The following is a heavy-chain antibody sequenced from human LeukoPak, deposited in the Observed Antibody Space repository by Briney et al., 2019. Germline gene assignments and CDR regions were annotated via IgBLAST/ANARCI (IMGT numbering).Heavy chain of an antibody. CDR1: GYTFTIYA. CDR2: ISTSTGNP. Sequence: GASVKVSCKASGYTFTIYAINWVRQAPGQGLEWMGWISTSTGNPTYAPDFTGRFVFSLDTSVNTAYLQINSLQPEDTAIYYCARDRGGYTAYWGQGTLVTVSS. V-gene: IGHV7-4-1*02. J-gene: IGHJ4*02. D-gene: IGHD5-12*01. CDR3: ARDRGGYTAY.